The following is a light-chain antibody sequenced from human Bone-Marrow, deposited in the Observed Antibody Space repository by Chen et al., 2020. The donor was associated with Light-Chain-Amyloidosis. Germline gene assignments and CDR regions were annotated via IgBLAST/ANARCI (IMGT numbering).Light chain of an antibody. J-gene: IGKJ2*01. CDR3: QQFDGFSYT. CDR1: QIINNW. V-gene: IGKV1-5*01. Sequence: DIQMTQSPSPLPASVGARVTITSRASQIINNWMVWYQQKPGKAPKLLISYASTLESGIPSRFSGSGSGTEFTLTISSLQPDDFAPYYCQQFDGFSYTVGQGTKLGIK. CDR2: YAS.